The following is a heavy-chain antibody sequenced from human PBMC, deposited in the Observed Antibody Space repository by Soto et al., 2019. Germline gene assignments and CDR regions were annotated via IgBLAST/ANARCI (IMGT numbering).Heavy chain of an antibody. V-gene: IGHV4-34*01. CDR3: ARGYCSGGSCYPLRGNWFDP. D-gene: IGHD2-15*01. CDR2: INHSGST. Sequence: QVQLQQWGAGLLKPSETLSLTCAVYGGSFSGYYWSWIRQPPGKGLEWIGEINHSGSTNYNPSPKSRVTISVDTSKNQFSLKLSSVPAADTAVYYCARGYCSGGSCYPLRGNWFDPWGQGTLVTVSS. CDR1: GGSFSGYY. J-gene: IGHJ5*02.